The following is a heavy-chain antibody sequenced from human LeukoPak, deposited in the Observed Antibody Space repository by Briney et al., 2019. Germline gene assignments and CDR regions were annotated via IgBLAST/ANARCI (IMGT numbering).Heavy chain of an antibody. J-gene: IGHJ6*03. CDR2: MNPNSGNT. Sequence: ASVKVSCKASGYTFTSYDINWVRQATGQGLEWMGWMNPNSGNTGYAQKFQGRVTMTRNTSISTAYMELSSLRSEDTAVYCCARAEGGGYSRSSGVYYMDVWGKGTTVTVSS. D-gene: IGHD6-6*01. CDR3: ARAEGGGYSRSSGVYYMDV. CDR1: GYTFTSYD. V-gene: IGHV1-8*01.